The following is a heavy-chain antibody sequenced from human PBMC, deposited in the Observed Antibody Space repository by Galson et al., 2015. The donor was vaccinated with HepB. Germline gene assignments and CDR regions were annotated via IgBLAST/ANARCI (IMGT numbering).Heavy chain of an antibody. J-gene: IGHJ4*02. CDR1: GFTFSDYR. CDR2: ISTSGSTI. V-gene: IGHV3-11*01. D-gene: IGHD2-2*01. Sequence: SLRLSCAASGFTFSDYRMNWIRQFPGKGLEWVSYISTSGSTIYYADSVKGRFTISRDNAQNSLYLQMNSLRAEDTAVYYCARRCSSSSSCCDYWGQGTMVTVSS. CDR3: ARRCSSSSSCCDY.